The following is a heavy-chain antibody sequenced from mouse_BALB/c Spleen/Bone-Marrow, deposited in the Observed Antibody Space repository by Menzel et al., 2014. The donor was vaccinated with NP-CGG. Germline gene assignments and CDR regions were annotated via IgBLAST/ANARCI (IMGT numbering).Heavy chain of an antibody. V-gene: IGHV14-3*02. CDR2: IDPANGNI. J-gene: IGHJ3*01. CDR1: GFNIKDTY. D-gene: IGHD1-1*01. CDR3: GPYYYGRWFAN. Sequence: EVQLQQSGAELAKPGASVKLSCTASGFNIKDTYMHWVKQRPEQGLEWIGRIDPANGNIKYDPKFQGKATITADTSSNTAYLQLRRPTIEGPGRYFCGPYYYGRWFANWGQGTLVTVSA.